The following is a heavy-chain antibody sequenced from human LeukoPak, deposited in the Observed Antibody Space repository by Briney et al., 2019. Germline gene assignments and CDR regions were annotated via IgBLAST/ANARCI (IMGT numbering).Heavy chain of an antibody. CDR3: ARTRKGYCSSTSCYYYYYYYYMDV. CDR2: IKQDGSEK. V-gene: IGHV3-7*01. Sequence: GGSLRLSCAASGFTFSSYWMSWVRQAPGKGLEWVANIKQDGSEKYYVDSVKGRFTISRDNAKKSLYLQMNSLRAEDTAVYYCARTRKGYCSSTSCYYYYYYYYMDVWGKGTTVTISS. J-gene: IGHJ6*03. CDR1: GFTFSSYW. D-gene: IGHD2-2*01.